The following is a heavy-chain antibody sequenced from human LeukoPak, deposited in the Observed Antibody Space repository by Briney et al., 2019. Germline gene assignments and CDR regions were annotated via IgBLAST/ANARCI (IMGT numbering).Heavy chain of an antibody. CDR2: ISSGTSYI. D-gene: IGHD1-7*01. Sequence: PGGSLRLSCAASGFTFSTYSMNWVRQAPGKGLEWVSSISSGTSYIYYADSMEGRFTISRDNAKNSLYLQMNSLRAEDTAVYYCARTITGTTWFDPWGQGTLVTVSS. CDR3: ARTITGTTWFDP. V-gene: IGHV3-21*01. CDR1: GFTFSTYS. J-gene: IGHJ5*02.